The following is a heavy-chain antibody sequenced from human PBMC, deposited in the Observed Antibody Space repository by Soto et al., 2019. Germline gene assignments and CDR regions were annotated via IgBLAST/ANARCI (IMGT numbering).Heavy chain of an antibody. D-gene: IGHD5-18*01. CDR1: GGSISSGGYY. Sequence: QVQLQESGPGLVKPSQTLSLTCTVSGGSISSGGYYWSWIRQHPGKGLEWIGNIYYSGSTFYNPSLKSRVTISVDTSKNQFSLKLSSVTAADTTVYYCARKKGYSYGPHYFDYWGQGTLVTVSS. V-gene: IGHV4-31*03. CDR2: IYYSGST. J-gene: IGHJ4*02. CDR3: ARKKGYSYGPHYFDY.